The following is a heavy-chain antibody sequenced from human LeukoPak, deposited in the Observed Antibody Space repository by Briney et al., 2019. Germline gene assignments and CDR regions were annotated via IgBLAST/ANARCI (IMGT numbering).Heavy chain of an antibody. J-gene: IGHJ6*02. CDR2: IWYDGSNK. CDR1: GFTFSSYA. CDR3: ARDSSSSVYYYYGMDV. V-gene: IGHV3-33*08. D-gene: IGHD6-6*01. Sequence: GGSLRLSCAASGFTFSSYAMSWVRQAPGKGLEWVAVIWYDGSNKYYADSVKGRFTISRDNSKNTLYLQMNSLRAEDTAVYYCARDSSSSVYYYYGMDVWGQGTTVTVSS.